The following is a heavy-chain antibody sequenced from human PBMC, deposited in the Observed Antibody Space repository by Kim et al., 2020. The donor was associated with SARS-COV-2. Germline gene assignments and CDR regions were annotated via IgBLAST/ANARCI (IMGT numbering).Heavy chain of an antibody. Sequence: GGSLRLSCAASGFTFSSYWMHWVRQAPGKGLVWVSRISGDGSTTTYADSVKGRFTISRDNAKNTLYLQMNSLRAEDTAVYYCATGSYFSAFDFRGQGTM. D-gene: IGHD1-26*01. CDR2: ISGDGSTT. CDR3: ATGSYFSAFDF. CDR1: GFTFSSYW. V-gene: IGHV3-74*01. J-gene: IGHJ3*01.